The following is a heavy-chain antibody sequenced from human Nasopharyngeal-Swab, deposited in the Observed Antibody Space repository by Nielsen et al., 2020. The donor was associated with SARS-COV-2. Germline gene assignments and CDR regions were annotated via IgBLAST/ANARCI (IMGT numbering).Heavy chain of an antibody. J-gene: IGHJ2*01. V-gene: IGHV3-15*01. CDR3: TTDQGSGWYWYFDL. D-gene: IGHD6-19*01. CDR2: IKSKTDGGTT. Sequence: WIRQPPGEGLEWVGRIKSKTDGGTTDYTAPVKGRFTISRDDSKNTLYLQMNSLKTEDTAVYYCTTDQGSGWYWYFDLWGRGTLVTVSS.